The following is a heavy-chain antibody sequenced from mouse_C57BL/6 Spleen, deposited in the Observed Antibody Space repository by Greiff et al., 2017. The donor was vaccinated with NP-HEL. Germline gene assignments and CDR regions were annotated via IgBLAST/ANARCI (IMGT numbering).Heavy chain of an antibody. Sequence: VLLQQSGPELVKPGASVKLSCKASGYTFTSYDINWVKPRPGQGLEWIGWIYPRDGSTKYNEKFKGKATLTVDTSSSTAYMELHSLTSEDSAVYFCACGYGSSLFAYWGQGTLVTVSA. V-gene: IGHV1-85*01. D-gene: IGHD1-1*01. CDR3: ACGYGSSLFAY. CDR1: GYTFTSYD. J-gene: IGHJ3*01. CDR2: IYPRDGST.